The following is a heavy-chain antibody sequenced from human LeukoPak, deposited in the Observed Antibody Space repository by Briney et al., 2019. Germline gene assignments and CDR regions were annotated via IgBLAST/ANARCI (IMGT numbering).Heavy chain of an antibody. D-gene: IGHD2-15*01. Sequence: SETLSLTCTLSGGSISTYYWGWIRQPPGKGLEWIGSIYYSGSTYYNPSLKSRVTISVDTSKNQFSLKLSSVTAADTAVYYCARLYCSGGSCYSREWWFDPWGQGTLVTVSS. V-gene: IGHV4-39*01. CDR2: IYYSGST. CDR1: GGSISTYY. CDR3: ARLYCSGGSCYSREWWFDP. J-gene: IGHJ5*02.